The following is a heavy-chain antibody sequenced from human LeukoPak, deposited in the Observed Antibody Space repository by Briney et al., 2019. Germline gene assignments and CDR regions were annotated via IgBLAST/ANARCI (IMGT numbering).Heavy chain of an antibody. CDR2: ISGSSSYI. Sequence: PGGSLRLSCAASGFTISSNYLSWVRQAPGKGLEWVSSISGSSSYIYYADSVKGRFTISRDNAKNSLYLQMNSLRAEDSAVYYCARSDSSWYPFEYWGQGTLVTVSS. D-gene: IGHD6-13*01. V-gene: IGHV3-21*01. J-gene: IGHJ4*02. CDR3: ARSDSSWYPFEY. CDR1: GFTISSNY.